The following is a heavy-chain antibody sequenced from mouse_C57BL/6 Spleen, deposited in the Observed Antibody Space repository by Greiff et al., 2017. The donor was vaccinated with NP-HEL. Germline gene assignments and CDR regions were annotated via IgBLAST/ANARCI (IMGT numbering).Heavy chain of an antibody. CDR3: ARAYGYDTDYYAMDY. Sequence: EVKLVESGGGLVQPGGSLSLSCAASGFTFTDYYMSWVRQPPGKALEWLGFIRNKANGYTTEYSASVKGRITISRDNSQSILYLQMNALRAEDSATYDCARAYGYDTDYYAMDYWGQGTSVTVSS. CDR2: IRNKANGYTT. V-gene: IGHV7-3*01. D-gene: IGHD2-2*01. CDR1: GFTFTDYY. J-gene: IGHJ4*01.